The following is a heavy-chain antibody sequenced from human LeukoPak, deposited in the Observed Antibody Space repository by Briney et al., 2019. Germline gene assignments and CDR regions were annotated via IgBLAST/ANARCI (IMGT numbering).Heavy chain of an antibody. CDR2: IIPIFGTA. V-gene: IGHV1-69*05. CDR1: GGTFSSYA. D-gene: IGHD3-22*01. CDR3: ARVSNYDSSDY. J-gene: IGHJ4*02. Sequence: ASVKDSCKASGGTFSSYAISWVRQAPGQGLEWMGRIIPIFGTANYAQKFQGRVTITTDESTSTAYMELSSLRSEDTAVYYCARVSNYDSSDYWGQGTLVTVSS.